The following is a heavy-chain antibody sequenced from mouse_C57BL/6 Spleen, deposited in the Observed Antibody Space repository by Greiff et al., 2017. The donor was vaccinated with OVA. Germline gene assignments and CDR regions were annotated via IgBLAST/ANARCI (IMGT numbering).Heavy chain of an antibody. CDR2: IYPGDGDT. CDR1: GYAFSSSW. D-gene: IGHD2-1*01. CDR3: ARRVGNLYYFDY. V-gene: IGHV1-82*01. Sequence: VQLQQSGPELVKPGASVKISCKASGYAFSSSWMNWVKQRPGKGLEWIGRIYPGDGDTNYNGKFKGKATLTADKSSSTAYMQLSSLTSEDSAVYFGARRVGNLYYFDYWGQGTTLTVSS. J-gene: IGHJ2*01.